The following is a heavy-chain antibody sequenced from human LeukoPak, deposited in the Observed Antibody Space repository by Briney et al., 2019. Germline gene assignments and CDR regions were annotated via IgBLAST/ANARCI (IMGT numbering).Heavy chain of an antibody. D-gene: IGHD3-10*01. CDR2: IYYSGST. CDR1: GVSISSYY. CDR3: ARIPFTMVRGVIWAFDI. V-gene: IGHV4-59*01. J-gene: IGHJ3*02. Sequence: SETLSLTCTVSGVSISSYYWSWIRQPPGKGLECIGYIYYSGSTNYNPSLKSRVTISVDTSKNQFSLKLSSVTAADTAVYYCARIPFTMVRGVIWAFDIWGQGTMVTVSS.